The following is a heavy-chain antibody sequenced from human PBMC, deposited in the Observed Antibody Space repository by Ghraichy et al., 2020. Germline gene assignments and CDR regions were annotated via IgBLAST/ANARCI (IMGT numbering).Heavy chain of an antibody. D-gene: IGHD6-13*01. CDR1: GYSFTSYW. CDR3: ARRDSSSWYQSENGFDP. J-gene: IGHJ5*02. V-gene: IGHV5-51*01. CDR2: IYPGDSDT. Sequence: GESLNISCKGSGYSFTSYWIGWVRQMPGKGLEWMGIIYPGDSDTRYSPSFQGQVTISADKSISTAYLQWSSLKASDTAMYYCARRDSSSWYQSENGFDPWGPGTLVTVSS.